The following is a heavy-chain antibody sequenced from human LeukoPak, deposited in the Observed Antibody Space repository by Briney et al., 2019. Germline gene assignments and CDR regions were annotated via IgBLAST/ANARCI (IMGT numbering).Heavy chain of an antibody. V-gene: IGHV3-21*01. CDR3: ARETHSRIFGEVIRSPLRNSFDY. D-gene: IGHD3-3*01. Sequence: GGSLRLSCATSGQRANLHTLSWVRQAPGKGLEWVSSISSRGGYTYYADSLKGRVTVSRDNAKNSLYLQMNSLRAEDTAVFYCARETHSRIFGEVIRSPLRNSFDYWGQGTLVTVSS. CDR2: ISSRGGYT. J-gene: IGHJ4*02. CDR1: GQRANLHT.